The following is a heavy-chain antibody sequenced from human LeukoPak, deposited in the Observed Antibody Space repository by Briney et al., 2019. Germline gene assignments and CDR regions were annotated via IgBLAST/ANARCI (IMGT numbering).Heavy chain of an antibody. J-gene: IGHJ6*02. Sequence: PGGSLRLSCVASGFSFSNAWMSRVRQAPGKGLEWVGRIKSKTDGGTTDYAAPVKGRFAISRDDSKDTLYLQINSLKTEDTAVYYCTTEVLLFVELFYYGMDVWGQGTTVTVSS. V-gene: IGHV3-15*01. D-gene: IGHD3-10*01. CDR3: TTEVLLFVELFYYGMDV. CDR1: GFSFSNAW. CDR2: IKSKTDGGTT.